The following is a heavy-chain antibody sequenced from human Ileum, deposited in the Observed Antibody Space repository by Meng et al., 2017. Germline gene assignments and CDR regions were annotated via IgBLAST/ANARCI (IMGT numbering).Heavy chain of an antibody. CDR1: GGSLSSDNYY. D-gene: IGHD3-10*01. CDR3: ARERRHYYGSGSFDY. J-gene: IGHJ4*02. CDR2: TYYNGSP. V-gene: IGHV4-30-4*01. Sequence: QVQLQESGPGLVKPSQTLSPTCSASGGSLSSDNYYLTLIRQTPGKGLEWIGLTYYNGSPFYNPSLRSRVTISVDTSKDQFSLKLTSVTAADTAVYYCARERRHYYGSGSFDYWGQGVLVTVSS.